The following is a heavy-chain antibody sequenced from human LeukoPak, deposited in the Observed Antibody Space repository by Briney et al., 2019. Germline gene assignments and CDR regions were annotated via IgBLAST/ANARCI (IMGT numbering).Heavy chain of an antibody. D-gene: IGHD4-17*01. J-gene: IGHJ4*02. CDR2: ISGSGVST. V-gene: IGHV3-23*01. CDR3: ARGLTGSFVTTVATGVDY. CDR1: GFSFSIYA. Sequence: GGSLRLSCAASGFSFSIYAMNWVRQAPGKGLEWVSAISGSGVSTYYADSVKGRFTISRDNSKNTLYLQMNSLKAEDTAVYYCARGLTGSFVTTVATGVDYWGQGTLVTVSS.